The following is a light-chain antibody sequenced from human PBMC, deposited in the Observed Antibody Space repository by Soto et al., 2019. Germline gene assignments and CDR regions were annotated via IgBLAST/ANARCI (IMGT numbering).Light chain of an antibody. CDR3: QQSYRTIWT. J-gene: IGKJ1*01. V-gene: IGKV1-39*01. CDR1: QSISSY. Sequence: DIQMTQSPSSLSASVGDRVTITCRASQSISSYLNWYQQKPGKAPKLLIYAASSLQSGVPSRFSGSGSGTDSTLTISSLQPEDFATYYCQQSYRTIWTFGQGTRVDIK. CDR2: AAS.